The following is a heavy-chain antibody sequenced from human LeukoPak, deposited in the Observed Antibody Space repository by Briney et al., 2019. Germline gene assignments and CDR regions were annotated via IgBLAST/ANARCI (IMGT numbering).Heavy chain of an antibody. Sequence: KPSQTLSLTCTVSGGSISSGGYYWSWIRQPPGKGLEWIGYIYHSGSTYYNPSLKSRVTISVDRSKNQFSLKLSSVTAADTAVYYCARGGRYCSSTSCELGLPINWFDPWGQGTLVTVSS. CDR1: GGSISSGGYY. D-gene: IGHD2-2*01. CDR2: IYHSGST. V-gene: IGHV4-30-2*01. CDR3: ARGGRYCSSTSCELGLPINWFDP. J-gene: IGHJ5*02.